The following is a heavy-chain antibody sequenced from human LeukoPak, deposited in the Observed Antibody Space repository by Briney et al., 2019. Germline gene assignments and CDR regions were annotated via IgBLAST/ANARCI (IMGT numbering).Heavy chain of an antibody. V-gene: IGHV3-21*01. CDR2: ISSSSSYI. D-gene: IGHD6-19*01. CDR3: ARESSGWAIFDY. J-gene: IGHJ4*02. Sequence: GGSLRLSCAASGFTFSSYEMNWVRQAPGKGLEWVSSISSSSSYIYYADSVKGRFTISRDNAKNSLYLQMNSLRAEDTAVYYCARESSGWAIFDYWGQGTLVTVSS. CDR1: GFTFSSYE.